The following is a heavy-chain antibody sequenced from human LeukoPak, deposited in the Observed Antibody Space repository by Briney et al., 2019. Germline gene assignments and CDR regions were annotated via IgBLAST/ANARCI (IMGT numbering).Heavy chain of an antibody. CDR2: INSDGTST. V-gene: IGHV3-74*01. CDR1: GFTFNSYW. J-gene: IGHJ4*02. CDR3: ARPPESDGYYRLYPFEY. D-gene: IGHD3-3*01. Sequence: QPGGSLRLSCAASGFTFNSYWMHWVRQVPGKGLVWVARINSDGTSTSYAGSVKGRFTISRDNANNTLYLQMNSLRADDTAMYYCARPPESDGYYRLYPFEYWGQGTLVTVSS.